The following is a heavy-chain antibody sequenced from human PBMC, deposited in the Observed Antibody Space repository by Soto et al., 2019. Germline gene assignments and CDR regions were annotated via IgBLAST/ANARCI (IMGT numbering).Heavy chain of an antibody. D-gene: IGHD3-22*01. CDR3: ARELHYYDSSGYYDY. J-gene: IGHJ4*02. CDR2: INAGNGNT. V-gene: IGHV1-3*01. CDR1: GYAFTSYA. Sequence: GASVKVSCKASGYAFTSYAMHWVRQAPGQRLEWMGWINAGNGNTKYSQKFQGRVTITRDTSASTAYMELSSLGSEDTAVYYCARELHYYDSSGYYDYWGQGTLVTVSS.